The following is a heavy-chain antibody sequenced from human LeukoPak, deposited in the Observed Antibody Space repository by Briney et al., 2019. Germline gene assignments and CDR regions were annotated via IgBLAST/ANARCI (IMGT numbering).Heavy chain of an antibody. CDR1: GYSFTSYW. J-gene: IGHJ3*02. V-gene: IGHV5-51*01. CDR2: IYPGDSDT. CDR3: ARQRPYYYGAGSYRAFDI. Sequence: GESLKISCKGSGYSFTSYWIGWVRQMPGKGLEWMGIIYPGDSDTRYSPSFQGQVTISADKSISTAYLQWSSLKASDTAMYYCARQRPYYYGAGSYRAFDIWGQGTMVTVSS. D-gene: IGHD3-10*01.